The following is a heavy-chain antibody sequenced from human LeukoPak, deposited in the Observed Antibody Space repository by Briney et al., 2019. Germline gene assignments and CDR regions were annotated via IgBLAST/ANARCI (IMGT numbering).Heavy chain of an antibody. CDR2: IIPILGIA. D-gene: IGHD6-13*01. CDR3: ARVTSAAGYIN. V-gene: IGHV1-69*04. Sequence: SVKVSCKASGYTFTSYGISWVRQAPGQGLEWMGRIIPILGIANYAQKFQGRVTITADKSTSTAYMELSSLRSEDTAVYYCARVTSAAGYINWGQGTLVTVSS. CDR1: GYTFTSYG. J-gene: IGHJ4*02.